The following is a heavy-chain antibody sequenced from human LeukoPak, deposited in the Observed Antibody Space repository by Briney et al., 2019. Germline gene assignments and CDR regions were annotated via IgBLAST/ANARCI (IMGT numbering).Heavy chain of an antibody. Sequence: GGSLRLSCAASGFTFSSYWMHWVRQAPGKGLVWVSRINSDGSSTSYADSVKGRFTISRDNAKNTLYLQTNSLRAEDTAVYYCAREGGFDAFDIWGQGTMVTVSS. V-gene: IGHV3-74*01. CDR3: AREGGFDAFDI. CDR1: GFTFSSYW. CDR2: INSDGSST. D-gene: IGHD3-16*01. J-gene: IGHJ3*02.